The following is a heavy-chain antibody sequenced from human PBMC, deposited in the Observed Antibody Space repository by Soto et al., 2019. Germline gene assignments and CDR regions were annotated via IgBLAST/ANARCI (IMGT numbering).Heavy chain of an antibody. CDR3: ARELEVVVIDY. Sequence: GGSLRLSCAASGFTFSSYWMHWVRQAPGKGLVWVSRINSDGSSTSYADSVKGRFTISRDNAKNTLYLQMNSLRAEDAAVYYCARELEVVVIDYWGQGTLVTVSS. CDR2: INSDGSST. CDR1: GFTFSSYW. V-gene: IGHV3-74*01. D-gene: IGHD3-22*01. J-gene: IGHJ4*02.